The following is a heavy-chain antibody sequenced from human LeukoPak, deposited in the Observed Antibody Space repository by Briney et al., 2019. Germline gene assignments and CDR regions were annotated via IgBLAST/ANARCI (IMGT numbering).Heavy chain of an antibody. D-gene: IGHD6-19*01. J-gene: IGHJ5*02. CDR3: ASSGWNNWFDP. Sequence: PSETLSLTCTVSGGSISDYYWSWIRQPPGKGLEWIGYIYYSGSTDYNPSLKSRVTISVDTSKNQFSLKLSSVTAADTAVYYCASSGWNNWFDPWGQGTLVTVSS. V-gene: IGHV4-59*01. CDR2: IYYSGST. CDR1: GGSISDYY.